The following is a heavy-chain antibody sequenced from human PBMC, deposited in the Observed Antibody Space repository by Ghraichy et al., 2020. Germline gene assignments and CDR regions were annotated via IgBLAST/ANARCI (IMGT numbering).Heavy chain of an antibody. V-gene: IGHV3-15*01. CDR1: GFTFSNAW. Sequence: GGSLRLSCAASGFTFSNAWMSWVRQTPGKGLEWVGRIKSKTEGGTTDYVAPVKGRFTISRDDSKNTLYLQMNSLKTEDTALYYCTTGFGGNSTMDSFDYWGQGTLVTVSS. CDR3: TTGFGGNSTMDSFDY. J-gene: IGHJ4*02. CDR2: IKSKTEGGTT. D-gene: IGHD4-23*01.